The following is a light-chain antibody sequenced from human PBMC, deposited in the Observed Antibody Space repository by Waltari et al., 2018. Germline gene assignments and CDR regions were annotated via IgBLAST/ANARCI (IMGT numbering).Light chain of an antibody. J-gene: IGLJ3*02. CDR3: AIWYSTSWV. V-gene: IGLV5-39*01. CDR1: SGINVGTYR. CDR2: FKSYSDK. Sequence: QPVLTQPTSLSASPGASARFPCTLHSGINVGTYRIYWYQQKPGSLPRYLLRFKSYSDKKQGSGVPIRCSGSKEPSTNACLLLSSGLQSEDEADYYCAIWYSTSWVFGGGTKLTVL.